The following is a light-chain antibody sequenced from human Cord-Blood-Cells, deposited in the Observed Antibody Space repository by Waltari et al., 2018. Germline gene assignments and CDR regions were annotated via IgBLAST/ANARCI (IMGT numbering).Light chain of an antibody. V-gene: IGLV7-46*01. CDR2: DTS. CDR1: TGAVTSGHY. CDR3: LVAYSGARV. J-gene: IGLJ3*02. Sequence: QAVVTQEPSLTVSPGGTVTLTCGSSTGAVTSGHYPYWFQQKPGQAPRTLIYDTSNKHSCTLVWCSGSALGGTAALTRSGVQPEDEAEYYCLVAYSGARVFGGGTKLSVL.